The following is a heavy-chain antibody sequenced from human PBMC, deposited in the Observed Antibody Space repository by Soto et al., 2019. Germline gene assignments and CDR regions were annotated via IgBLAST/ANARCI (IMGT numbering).Heavy chain of an antibody. J-gene: IGHJ4*02. D-gene: IGHD3-22*01. CDR3: ARDLGYYASDGYFDY. CDR1: GFTFSNYY. Sequence: GGSLRLSCAVSGFTFSNYYMSWIRQAPGKGLEWDSYISSSGNIIYYADSVKGRFTSSRDNAKNSLYLQMNSLRAEDTAVYYCARDLGYYASDGYFDYWGQGTLVTVSS. CDR2: ISSSGNII. V-gene: IGHV3-11*01.